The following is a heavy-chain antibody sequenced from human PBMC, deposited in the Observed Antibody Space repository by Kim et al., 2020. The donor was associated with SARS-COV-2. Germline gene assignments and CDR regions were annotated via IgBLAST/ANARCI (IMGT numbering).Heavy chain of an antibody. CDR2: ISSHAARI. CDR1: GFSFSSYE. D-gene: IGHD3-10*01. CDR3: AGEASYGHYFDS. Sequence: GSLRLSCVTSGFSFSSYEMNWVRQAPGKGLQWISYISSHAARINYADSVEGRFTIFRDNARNSLYLQMNSLRDEDTAIYYCAGEASYGHYFDSWGQGTQVTVSS. V-gene: IGHV3-48*03. J-gene: IGHJ4*02.